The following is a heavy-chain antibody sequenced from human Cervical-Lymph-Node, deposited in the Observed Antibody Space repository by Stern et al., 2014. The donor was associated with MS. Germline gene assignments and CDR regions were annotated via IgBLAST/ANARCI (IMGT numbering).Heavy chain of an antibody. CDR3: ARGLGSWPSYYFDY. CDR1: GFTFSNYA. Sequence: VQLVQSGGGVVQPGRSLRLSCAASGFTFSNYAMHWVRQAPGKGLEWVAVISYAGGNKYYADSVKGRFTISRDNSNNTLYLQMNSLRAEDTAVYYCARGLGSWPSYYFDYWGQGTLVSVSS. J-gene: IGHJ4*02. D-gene: IGHD6-13*01. CDR2: ISYAGGNK. V-gene: IGHV3-30-3*01.